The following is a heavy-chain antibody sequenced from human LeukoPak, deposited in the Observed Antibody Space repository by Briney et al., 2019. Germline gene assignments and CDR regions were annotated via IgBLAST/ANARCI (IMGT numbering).Heavy chain of an antibody. J-gene: IGHJ4*02. Sequence: GGSLRLSCAASGFTFSSYAMSWVRQAPGKGLEWVSAISGSGGSTYYADSVKGWFTISRDNSKNTLYLQMNSLRAEDTAVYYCAKTWRQWLEYYFDYWGQGTLVTVSS. CDR1: GFTFSSYA. D-gene: IGHD6-19*01. V-gene: IGHV3-23*01. CDR3: AKTWRQWLEYYFDY. CDR2: ISGSGGST.